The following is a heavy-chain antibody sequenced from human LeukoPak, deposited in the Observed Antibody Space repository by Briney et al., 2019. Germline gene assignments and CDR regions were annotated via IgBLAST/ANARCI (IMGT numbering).Heavy chain of an antibody. CDR2: IYYSGTT. Sequence: SETLSLTCTVSGGSISNSYYYWGWTRQPPGEALEWIGSIYYSGTTYYKPSLKSRVTISVDTSKNQFSLRLSSVTAADTAVYYCARGRRVGWLQLGTNYYYYGMDVWGQGTTVTVSS. J-gene: IGHJ6*02. CDR1: GGSISNSYYY. CDR3: ARGRRVGWLQLGTNYYYYGMDV. V-gene: IGHV4-39*01. D-gene: IGHD5-24*01.